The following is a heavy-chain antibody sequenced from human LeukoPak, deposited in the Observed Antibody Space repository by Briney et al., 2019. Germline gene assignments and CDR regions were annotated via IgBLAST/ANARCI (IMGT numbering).Heavy chain of an antibody. CDR3: AREGGSNLYYFDY. Sequence: ASVKVSCKASGYTFTSYAMHWVRQAPGQRLEWMGWINAGNGNTKYSQKFQGRVTITRDTSASTAYKELSSLRSEDTAVYYCAREGGSNLYYFDYWGQGTLVTVSS. J-gene: IGHJ4*02. CDR2: INAGNGNT. CDR1: GYTFTSYA. D-gene: IGHD4-23*01. V-gene: IGHV1-3*01.